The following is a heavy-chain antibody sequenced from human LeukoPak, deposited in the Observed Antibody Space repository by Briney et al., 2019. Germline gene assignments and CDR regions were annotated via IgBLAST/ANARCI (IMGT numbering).Heavy chain of an antibody. V-gene: IGHV4-59*01. CDR2: IYYSGST. CDR3: ARVTGYMIEDYFDY. D-gene: IGHD3-22*01. J-gene: IGHJ4*02. Sequence: SETLSLTCTVSGGSISSYYWSWIRQPPGKGLEWIGYIYYSGSTNYNPSLKSRVTISVDTSKNQFSLRLSSVTAADTAVYYCARVTGYMIEDYFDYWGQGTLVTVSS. CDR1: GGSISSYY.